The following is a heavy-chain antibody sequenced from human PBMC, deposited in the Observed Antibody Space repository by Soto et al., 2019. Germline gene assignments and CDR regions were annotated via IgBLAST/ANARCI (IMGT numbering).Heavy chain of an antibody. CDR1: GGSFGNSA. CDR2: FIPVYRTL. D-gene: IGHD3-3*01. V-gene: IGHV1-69*01. CDR3: ATRFIWFGYFTVDS. J-gene: IGHJ4*02. Sequence: QVQLVQSGAEVKKPGSSVKVSCKASGGSFGNSAINWVRQTPGQGLEWLGGFIPVYRTLNYAQMFQGRVKITADESTGTAYMTLGSLASDDPAVYFCATRFIWFGYFTVDSWGQGTRVTVSS.